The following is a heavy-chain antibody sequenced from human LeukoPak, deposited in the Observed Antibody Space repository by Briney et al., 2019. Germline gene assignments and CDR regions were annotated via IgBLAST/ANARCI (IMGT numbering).Heavy chain of an antibody. D-gene: IGHD3-22*01. J-gene: IGHJ3*02. V-gene: IGHV4-31*03. CDR3: ARDMGYYDSSGYGAFDI. Sequence: SQTLSLTCTVSGGSISSGGYYWSWIRQHPGKGLEWIGYIYYSGSTYYNPSLKSRVTISVDTSKNQFSLKLSSVTAADTAVYYCARDMGYYDSSGYGAFDIWGQGTMVTVSS. CDR1: GGSISSGGYY. CDR2: IYYSGST.